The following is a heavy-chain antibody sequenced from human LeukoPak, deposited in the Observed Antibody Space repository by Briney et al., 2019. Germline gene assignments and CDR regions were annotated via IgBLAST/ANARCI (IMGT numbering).Heavy chain of an antibody. CDR3: ASPIHIVATSPDY. V-gene: IGHV3-11*04. Sequence: GGSLRLSCAASGFTFSDYYMSWIRRAPGKGLEWVSYISSSGSTIYHADSVKGRFTISRDNAKNSLYLQMNSLRAEDTAVYYCASPIHIVATSPDYWGQGTLVTVSS. CDR1: GFTFSDYY. J-gene: IGHJ4*02. CDR2: ISSSGSTI. D-gene: IGHD5-12*01.